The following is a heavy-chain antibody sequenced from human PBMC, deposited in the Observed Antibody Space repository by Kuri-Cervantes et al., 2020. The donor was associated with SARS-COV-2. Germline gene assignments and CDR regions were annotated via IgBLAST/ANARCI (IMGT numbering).Heavy chain of an antibody. CDR1: GYSFTSYW. V-gene: IGHV5-51*01. J-gene: IGHJ4*02. D-gene: IGHD2-15*01. CDR3: ARPGYCSGGSCYSLYY. Sequence: GGSLRLSCKGSGYSFTSYWIGWVRQMPGKGLEWMGIIYPGDSDTRYSPSFQGQVTISADKSVSTAYLQWSSLKASDTAMYYCARPGYCSGGSCYSLYYWGQGPLVTVSS. CDR2: IYPGDSDT.